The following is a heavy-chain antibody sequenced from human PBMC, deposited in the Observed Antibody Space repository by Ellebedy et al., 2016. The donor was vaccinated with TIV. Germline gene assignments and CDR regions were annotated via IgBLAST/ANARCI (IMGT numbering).Heavy chain of an antibody. CDR2: INGIGDTT. CDR3: ATGGYSISAGNY. CDR1: GFTFSNYA. Sequence: PGGSLRLSCAASGFTFSNYAMSWVRQAPGMGLEWVSMINGIGDTTFDADSLKGRFTISRDNSKNTVYLEINSLRAEDTAVYYCATGGYSISAGNYWGQGTLVTVSS. J-gene: IGHJ4*02. V-gene: IGHV3-23*01. D-gene: IGHD6-6*01.